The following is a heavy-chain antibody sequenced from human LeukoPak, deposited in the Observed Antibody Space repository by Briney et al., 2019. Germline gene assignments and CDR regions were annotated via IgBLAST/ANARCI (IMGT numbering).Heavy chain of an antibody. CDR2: INPDSGGT. Sequence: RASVKVSCKASGYTFTGYYMNWVRQAPGQGPEWMGWINPDSGGTNYAQKFQGRVTMTRDTSISTAYMELSRLTSDDTAVYYCARDSSSWGDYYYGMDVWGQGTTVTVSS. J-gene: IGHJ6*02. CDR1: GYTFTGYY. CDR3: ARDSSSWGDYYYGMDV. V-gene: IGHV1-2*02. D-gene: IGHD6-13*01.